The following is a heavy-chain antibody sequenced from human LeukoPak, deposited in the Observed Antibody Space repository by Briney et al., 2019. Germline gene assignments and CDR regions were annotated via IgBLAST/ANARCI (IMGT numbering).Heavy chain of an antibody. CDR1: GFTFSSYS. D-gene: IGHD3-22*01. J-gene: IGHJ4*02. CDR2: ISSSSSYI. Sequence: PGGSLRLSCAASGFTFSSYSMNWVRQAPGKGLEWVSSISSSSSYIYYADSVKGRFTISRDNAKNSLYLQMNSLRAEDTAVYYCARGGSGFSGYYTLWGQGTLVTVSS. CDR3: ARGGSGFSGYYTL. V-gene: IGHV3-21*01.